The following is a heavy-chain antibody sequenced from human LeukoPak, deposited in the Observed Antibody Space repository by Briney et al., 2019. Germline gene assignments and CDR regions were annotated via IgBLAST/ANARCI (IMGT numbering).Heavy chain of an antibody. V-gene: IGHV4-59*12. CDR2: IYYSGST. D-gene: IGHD6-13*01. CDR3: ARGEYSSSWYDDY. CDR1: GGSISSYY. J-gene: IGHJ4*02. Sequence: PSETLSLTCTVSGGSISSYYWSWIRQPPGKGLEWIGYIYYSGSTNYNPSFKSRVTMSVDTSKNQFSLKLSSVTAADTAVYYCARGEYSSSWYDDYWGQGTLVTVSS.